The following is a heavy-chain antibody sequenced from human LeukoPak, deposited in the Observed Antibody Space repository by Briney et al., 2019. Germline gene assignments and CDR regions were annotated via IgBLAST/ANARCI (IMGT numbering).Heavy chain of an antibody. Sequence: PGGSLRLSCAASGFSLSRFGMHWVRQAPGKGLEWVAVMSSDGSNEFYADSVKGRFSISRDNSKNTLYLQMNSLRAEDTAVYYCATYGANWGYYLDYWGQGTLVTVSS. CDR1: GFSLSRFG. D-gene: IGHD4-23*01. J-gene: IGHJ4*02. V-gene: IGHV3-30*03. CDR2: MSSDGSNE. CDR3: ATYGANWGYYLDY.